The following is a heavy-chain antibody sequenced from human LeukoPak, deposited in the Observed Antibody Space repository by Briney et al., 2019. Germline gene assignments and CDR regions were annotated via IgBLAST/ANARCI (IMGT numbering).Heavy chain of an antibody. CDR2: IYPGDSDT. D-gene: IGHD6-13*01. Sequence: GESLKISCKGSGYSFTSYWIGWVRQMPGKGLEWMGIIYPGDSDTTYSPSFQGQVTISADKSINTAYLQWSSLKASDTAIYFCARPLGSSSYSFFDYWGQGTLVTVSS. V-gene: IGHV5-51*01. J-gene: IGHJ4*02. CDR3: ARPLGSSSYSFFDY. CDR1: GYSFTSYW.